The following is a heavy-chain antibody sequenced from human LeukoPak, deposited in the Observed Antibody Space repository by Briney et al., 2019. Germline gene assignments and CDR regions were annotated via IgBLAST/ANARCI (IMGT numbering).Heavy chain of an antibody. J-gene: IGHJ4*02. D-gene: IGHD3-10*01. CDR2: ISSSSSYI. CDR3: AKDRWFGELFDFDY. Sequence: GGSLRLSCAASGFTFSSYSMNWVRQAPGKGLEWVSSISSSSSYIYYADSVKGRFTISRDNSKNTLYLQMNSLRAEGTAVYYCAKDRWFGELFDFDYWGQGTLVTVSS. V-gene: IGHV3-21*04. CDR1: GFTFSSYS.